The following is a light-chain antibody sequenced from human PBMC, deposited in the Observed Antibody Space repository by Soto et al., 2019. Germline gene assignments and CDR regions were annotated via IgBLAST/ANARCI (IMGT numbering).Light chain of an antibody. Sequence: DIQMTQSPSSLSASLGDRVTITCRASQSISSYLNWYQHKPGRAPDLLIYAASSLQSGVPSRFSGSGSGTDFTLTIISLQPEDFATYFCQQSYNIPLTFGGGTKV. V-gene: IGKV1-39*01. CDR1: QSISSY. J-gene: IGKJ4*01. CDR3: QQSYNIPLT. CDR2: AAS.